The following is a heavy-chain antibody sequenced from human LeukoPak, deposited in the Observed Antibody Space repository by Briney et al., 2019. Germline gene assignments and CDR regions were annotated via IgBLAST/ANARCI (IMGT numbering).Heavy chain of an antibody. Sequence: SETLSLTCAVYGGSFSGYYWNWIRQPPGRGLEWIGEINHSGSTNYNPSLKSRVTVSLDTSKNQFSLKLSSVTAADTAVYYCARGRAYFDWGQGTLVTVSS. V-gene: IGHV4-34*01. J-gene: IGHJ4*02. D-gene: IGHD3-9*01. CDR2: INHSGST. CDR1: GGSFSGYY. CDR3: ARGRAYFD.